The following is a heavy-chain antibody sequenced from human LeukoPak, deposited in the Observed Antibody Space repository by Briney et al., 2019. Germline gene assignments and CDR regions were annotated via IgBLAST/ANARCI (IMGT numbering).Heavy chain of an antibody. J-gene: IGHJ4*02. V-gene: IGHV3-30*02. D-gene: IGHD5-18*01. CDR1: GFTFGSYG. Sequence: GGSLRLSCAASGFTFGSYGMHWVRQAPGKGLEWVAFVRYDGTNKYYTDSVKGRFTISRDNSKNTLYLQMNSLRAEDTAVYYCAKDSNSYGSTFDYWGQGTLVTVSS. CDR2: VRYDGTNK. CDR3: AKDSNSYGSTFDY.